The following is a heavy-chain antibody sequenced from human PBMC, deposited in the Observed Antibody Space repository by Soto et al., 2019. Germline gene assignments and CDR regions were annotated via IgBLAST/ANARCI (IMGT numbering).Heavy chain of an antibody. CDR2: ISWDGGST. V-gene: IGHV3-43*01. CDR3: AKATITMVRGAPFGMDV. CDR1: GFTFDDYT. D-gene: IGHD3-10*01. Sequence: GGSLRLSCAASGFTFDDYTMHWVRQAPGKGLEWVSLISWDGGSTYYADSVKGRFTISRDNSKNSLYLQMNSLRTEDTALSYCAKATITMVRGAPFGMDVWGQGTTVTVSS. J-gene: IGHJ6*02.